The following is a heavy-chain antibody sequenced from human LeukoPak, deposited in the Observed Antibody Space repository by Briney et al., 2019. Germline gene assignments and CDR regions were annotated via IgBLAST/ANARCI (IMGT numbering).Heavy chain of an antibody. CDR1: GDSVSSNSAA. D-gene: IGHD1-1*01. V-gene: IGHV6-1*01. Sequence: SQTLSLTCAISGDSVSSNSAAWNWIRQSPSRGLEWLGRTYYRSKWYTYFAVSVKSRISINRDTSKNQISLQLNSVTPEDTAVYYCARSTGPIDYWGQGTLVTVSS. CDR2: TYYRSKWYT. J-gene: IGHJ4*02. CDR3: ARSTGPIDY.